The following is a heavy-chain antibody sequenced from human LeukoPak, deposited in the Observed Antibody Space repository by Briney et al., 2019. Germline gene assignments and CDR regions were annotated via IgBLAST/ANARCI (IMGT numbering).Heavy chain of an antibody. CDR3: AKRGYCSGGRCYSFHFDY. Sequence: GRSLRLSCAASGFTFSSHGMYWVRQAPGKGLEWVALMSYDGTNKVYADSVKGRFTISRDNSKNTLYLEMNNLRAEDTAVYYCAKRGYCSGGRCYSFHFDYWGQGTLVTVSS. V-gene: IGHV3-30*18. D-gene: IGHD2-15*01. CDR1: GFTFSSHG. CDR2: MSYDGTNK. J-gene: IGHJ4*02.